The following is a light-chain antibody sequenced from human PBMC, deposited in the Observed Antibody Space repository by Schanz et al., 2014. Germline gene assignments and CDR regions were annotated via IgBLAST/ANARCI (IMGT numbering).Light chain of an antibody. Sequence: EIVLTQSPGTLSLSPGERATLSCRASQSVSSSYLAWYQQKPGQAPSLLIYGASSRATGIPDRFSGSGSGTDFTLTISRLEPEYFAVYYCQQYGNIPWTFGQGTKVEIK. CDR3: QQYGNIPWT. CDR2: GAS. CDR1: QSVSSSY. V-gene: IGKV3-20*01. J-gene: IGKJ1*01.